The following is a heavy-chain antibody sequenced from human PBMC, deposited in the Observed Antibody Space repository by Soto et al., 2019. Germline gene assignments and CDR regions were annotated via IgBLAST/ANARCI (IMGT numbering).Heavy chain of an antibody. J-gene: IGHJ5*02. Sequence: QVQLQESGPGLVKPSGTLSLTCAVSGGSISSSNWWSWVRQPSGKGLEWIGEIYHSGSTNYNPSLKSRVTISVDKSKNQFSLKLSSVTAADTAVYYCAREPNNHRDGNYVRWFDPWGQGTLVTVSS. CDR3: AREPNNHRDGNYVRWFDP. CDR2: IYHSGST. V-gene: IGHV4-4*02. D-gene: IGHD4-4*01. CDR1: GGSISSSNW.